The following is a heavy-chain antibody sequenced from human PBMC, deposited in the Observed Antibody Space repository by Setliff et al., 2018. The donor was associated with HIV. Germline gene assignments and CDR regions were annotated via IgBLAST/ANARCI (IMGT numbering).Heavy chain of an antibody. CDR2: VFYTGFA. CDR1: GDSIRGYY. J-gene: IGHJ4*02. Sequence: SSETLSLTCTVSGDSIRGYYWSWIRQPPGKGLEWMGYVFYTGFAAYNPSLKSRLTISVDTSKSKFSLTLTSVTAADTAVYYCARQMPIPGIAITPVDYWGQGALVTVSS. CDR3: ARQMPIPGIAITPVDY. V-gene: IGHV4-59*08. D-gene: IGHD5-12*01.